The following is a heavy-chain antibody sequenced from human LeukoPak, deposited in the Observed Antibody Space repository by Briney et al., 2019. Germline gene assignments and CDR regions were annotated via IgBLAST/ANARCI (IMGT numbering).Heavy chain of an antibody. CDR1: GGSFSGYY. J-gene: IGHJ4*02. D-gene: IGHD3-10*01. Sequence: SETLSLTCAVYGGSFSGYYWSWIRQPPGKGLEWIGEINHSGSTNYNPSLKSRVTISVDTSKNQFSLKLSSVTAADTAVYYCAGEPRRGSFDYWGQGTLVTVSS. CDR3: AGEPRRGSFDY. CDR2: INHSGST. V-gene: IGHV4-34*01.